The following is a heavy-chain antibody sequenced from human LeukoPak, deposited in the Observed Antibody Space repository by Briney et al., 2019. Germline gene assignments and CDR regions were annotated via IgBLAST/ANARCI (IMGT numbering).Heavy chain of an antibody. D-gene: IGHD2-15*01. Sequence: SETLSLTCTVSGGSISSDDYYWSWIRQPPGEGLQWIGYICSSGSAYYNASLKSRVSMSTDTSNNQFSLKLNSVTAADTAVYYCARDGGGSLHGMDVWGQGTTVTVSS. J-gene: IGHJ6*02. CDR1: GGSISSDDYY. CDR3: ARDGGGSLHGMDV. CDR2: ICSSGSA. V-gene: IGHV4-30-4*01.